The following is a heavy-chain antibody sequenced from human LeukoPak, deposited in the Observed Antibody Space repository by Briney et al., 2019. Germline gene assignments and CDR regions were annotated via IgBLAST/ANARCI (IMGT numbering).Heavy chain of an antibody. CDR1: GVSISSYY. J-gene: IGHJ3*02. V-gene: IGHV4-4*07. CDR2: IYTSGST. D-gene: IGHD3-22*01. Sequence: SETLSLTCTVSGVSISSYYWSWIRQPAGKGLEWIGRIYTSGSTNYNPSLKSRVTMSVDTSKNQFSLKLSSVTAADTAVYYCARGLSGYYYVNAFDIWGQGTMVTVSS. CDR3: ARGLSGYYYVNAFDI.